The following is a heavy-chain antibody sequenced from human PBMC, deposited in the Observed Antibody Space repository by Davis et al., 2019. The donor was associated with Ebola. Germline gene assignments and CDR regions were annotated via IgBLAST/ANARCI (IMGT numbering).Heavy chain of an antibody. J-gene: IGHJ3*02. Sequence: GESLKISCQGSGYNFIAYWIGWVRQMPGKGLEWMGIIFTGDSDTRYRPSFRGPVTISADKSFKTAFLQWSSLKASDTARYYCATLRRTITGMDDGFDIWGQGTMVTVSS. D-gene: IGHD1-20*01. CDR2: IFTGDSDT. V-gene: IGHV5-51*01. CDR3: ATLRRTITGMDDGFDI. CDR1: GYNFIAYW.